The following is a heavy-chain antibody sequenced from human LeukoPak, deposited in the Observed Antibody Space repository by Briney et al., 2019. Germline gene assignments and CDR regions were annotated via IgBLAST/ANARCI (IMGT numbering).Heavy chain of an antibody. V-gene: IGHV3-30*02. Sequence: GGSLRLSCAASGFTFSSYGMHWVRQAPGKGLEWVAFIRYDGSNKYYADSVKGRFTISRDNAKNSLYLQMSSLTTEDTAVYFCARGGAFPDYWGQGTLVTVSS. CDR2: IRYDGSNK. CDR3: ARGGAFPDY. J-gene: IGHJ4*02. CDR1: GFTFSSYG. D-gene: IGHD2/OR15-2a*01.